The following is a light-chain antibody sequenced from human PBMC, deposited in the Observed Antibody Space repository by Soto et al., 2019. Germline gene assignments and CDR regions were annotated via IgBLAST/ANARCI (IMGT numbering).Light chain of an antibody. J-gene: IGKJ4*01. Sequence: DIQMTQSPPSLSASVGDSITITCRASQGIDTSLAWYQQKPGKAPRLLIYTASTLQSGVPSRFSGSGSGTDFTLTISSLQPEDVATYYCQKYSSAPLTFGGGSKVEIK. CDR1: QGIDTS. CDR2: TAS. V-gene: IGKV1-27*01. CDR3: QKYSSAPLT.